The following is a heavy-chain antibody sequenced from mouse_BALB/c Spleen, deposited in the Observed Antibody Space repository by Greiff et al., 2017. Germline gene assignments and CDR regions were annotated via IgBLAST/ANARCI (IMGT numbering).Heavy chain of an antibody. V-gene: IGHV1-14*01. J-gene: IGHJ2*01. CDR2: INTYNDGT. CDR3: ARGGLRLPFDY. CDR1: GYTFTSYG. D-gene: IGHD1-2*01. Sequence: EVQLQQSGPELVKPGASVKMSCKASGYTFTSYGMHWVKQQPGQGLEWIGYINTYNDGTKYNEKFKGKAKRTSDKSSSTAYMELSSLTSEDSAVYYCARGGLRLPFDYWGQGTTLTVSS.